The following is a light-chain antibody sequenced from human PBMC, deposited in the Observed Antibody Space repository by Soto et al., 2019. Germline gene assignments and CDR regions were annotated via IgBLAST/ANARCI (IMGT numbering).Light chain of an antibody. Sequence: EIQMTQAPSTLSGSVGNRVTITCRASQTISSWLYWYQKKTGKAPKLLIYAASTLQSGVPSRLRGSGYGTDLTITISSMQTEDFETYYCQQLESYPSTFGGGTKVDIK. V-gene: IGKV1-9*01. CDR1: QTISSW. CDR2: AAS. J-gene: IGKJ4*01. CDR3: QQLESYPST.